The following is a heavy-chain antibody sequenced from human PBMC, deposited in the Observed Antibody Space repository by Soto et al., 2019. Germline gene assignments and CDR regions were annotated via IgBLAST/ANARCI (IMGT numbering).Heavy chain of an antibody. D-gene: IGHD5-12*01. CDR1: GFTFSSYA. Sequence: PGGSLRLSCAASGFTFSSYAMSWFRQAPGKGLEWVSAISGSGGSTYYADSVKGRFTISRDNSKNTLYLQMNSLRAEDTAVYYCAKAPEMATITHFDYWGQGTLVTVSS. V-gene: IGHV3-23*01. J-gene: IGHJ4*02. CDR2: ISGSGGST. CDR3: AKAPEMATITHFDY.